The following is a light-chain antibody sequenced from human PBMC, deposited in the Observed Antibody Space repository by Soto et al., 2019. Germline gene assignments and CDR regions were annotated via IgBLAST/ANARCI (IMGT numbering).Light chain of an antibody. CDR3: SSYTSSSTL. J-gene: IGLJ1*01. CDR2: DVS. Sequence: QSVLTQPASVSGSPGQSITISCTGTSSDVGGYNYVSRYQQHPGKAPKLMIYDVSNRPSGVSNRFSGSKSGNTASLTISGLQAEDEADYYCSSYTSSSTLFGTGNKVTVL. V-gene: IGLV2-14*01. CDR1: SSDVGGYNY.